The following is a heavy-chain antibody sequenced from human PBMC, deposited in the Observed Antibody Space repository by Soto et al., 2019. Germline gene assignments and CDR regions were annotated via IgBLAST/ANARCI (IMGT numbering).Heavy chain of an antibody. CDR1: GFTFSSYA. D-gene: IGHD6-19*01. CDR3: ARPYSSGWYGDLDY. CDR2: ISYDGSNK. J-gene: IGHJ4*02. Sequence: PGGSLRLSCTASGFTFSSYAMHWVRQAPGKGLEWVAAISYDGSNKYYADSVKGRFTISRDNSKNTMYLQMNSLRVEDTAVYYCARPYSSGWYGDLDYWGQGTLVTVSS. V-gene: IGHV3-30-3*01.